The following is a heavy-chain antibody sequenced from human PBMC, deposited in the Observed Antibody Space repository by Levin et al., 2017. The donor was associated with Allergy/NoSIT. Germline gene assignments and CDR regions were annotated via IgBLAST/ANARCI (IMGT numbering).Heavy chain of an antibody. J-gene: IGHJ4*02. CDR1: GGSISGGYY. CDR3: ARDFGAGSGSYFDY. D-gene: IGHD3-10*01. V-gene: IGHV4-31*03. CDR2: IYYSGST. Sequence: SQTLSLTCTVSGGSISGGYYWSWIRQHPGKGLEWIGYIYYSGSTYYNPSLKSRVTISLDTSKNQFSLKLSSVTAADTAVYYCARDFGAGSGSYFDYWGQGTLVTVSS.